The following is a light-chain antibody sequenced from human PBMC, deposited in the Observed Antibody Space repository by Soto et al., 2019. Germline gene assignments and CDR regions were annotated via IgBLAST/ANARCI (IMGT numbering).Light chain of an antibody. J-gene: IGKJ4*01. CDR3: QAYGGIPA. Sequence: DIEVPQSPTSLSASLGDRVTITCQTNQDTRKYLNWFQHKPGKVPRLLIYDTSNLQIGVPSRFSASGSGTYFALTISSLRPEDGATYDCQAYGGIPAFGGGTKVEIK. CDR1: QDTRKY. CDR2: DTS. V-gene: IGKV1-33*01.